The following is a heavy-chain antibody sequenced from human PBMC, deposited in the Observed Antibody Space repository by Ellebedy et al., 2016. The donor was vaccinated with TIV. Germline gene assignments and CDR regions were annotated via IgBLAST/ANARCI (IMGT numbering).Heavy chain of an antibody. J-gene: IGHJ4*02. V-gene: IGHV1-69*13. D-gene: IGHD5-12*01. Sequence: SVKVSXKASGGTFSSYAISWVRQAPGQGLEWMGGIIPIFGTANYAQKFQGRVTITADESTSTAYMELRSLRSDDTAVYYCARDFGYSGYDLQYFDYWGQGTLVTVSS. CDR1: GGTFSSYA. CDR2: IIPIFGTA. CDR3: ARDFGYSGYDLQYFDY.